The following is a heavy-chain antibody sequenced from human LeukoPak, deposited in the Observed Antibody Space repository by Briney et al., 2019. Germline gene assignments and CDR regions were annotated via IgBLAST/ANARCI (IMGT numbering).Heavy chain of an antibody. Sequence: SETLSLTCTVSGGSISSSSYHWGGIRQPPGKGLEWIGSIYYSGSTYYNPSLKSRVTISVDTSKNQFSLKLSSVTAADTAVYYCARLTVGATAIDYWGQGTLVTVSS. J-gene: IGHJ4*02. CDR2: IYYSGST. V-gene: IGHV4-39*01. CDR1: GGSISSSSYH. CDR3: ARLTVGATAIDY. D-gene: IGHD1-26*01.